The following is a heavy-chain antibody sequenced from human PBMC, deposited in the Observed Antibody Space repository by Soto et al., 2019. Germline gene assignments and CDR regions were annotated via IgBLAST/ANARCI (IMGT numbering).Heavy chain of an antibody. D-gene: IGHD2-2*01. CDR2: ITPTSRAI. J-gene: IGHJ4*02. V-gene: IGHV3-48*01. CDR1: GFPFSFYS. Sequence: GGSLRLSCEASGFPFSFYSMNWVRQAPGKGLEWIAYITPTSRAINYADSVRGRFTISRDNSKNTLYLQMGSLRAEDMAVYYCAREGYCSSTSCYSFDYWGQGTLVTVSS. CDR3: AREGYCSSTSCYSFDY.